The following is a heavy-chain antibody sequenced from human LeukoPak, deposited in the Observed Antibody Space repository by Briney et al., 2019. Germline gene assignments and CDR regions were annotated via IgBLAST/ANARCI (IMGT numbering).Heavy chain of an antibody. J-gene: IGHJ3*02. Sequence: HAGRSLRLSCAASGFTFSSYAMHWVRQAPGKGLEWVAGISYDGSNKYYADSVKGRFTISRDNSKNTLYLQMNSLRAEDTAVYYCARSGYCSGGSCYAHAFDIWGQGTMVTVYS. CDR1: GFTFSSYA. D-gene: IGHD2-15*01. CDR2: ISYDGSNK. CDR3: ARSGYCSGGSCYAHAFDI. V-gene: IGHV3-30*04.